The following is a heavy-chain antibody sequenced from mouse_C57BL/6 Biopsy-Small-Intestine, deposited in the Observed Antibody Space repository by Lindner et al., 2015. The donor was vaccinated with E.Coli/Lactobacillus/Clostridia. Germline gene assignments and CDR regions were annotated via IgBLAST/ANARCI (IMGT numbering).Heavy chain of an antibody. Sequence: VQLQESGAELARPGASVKMSCKASGYTFTSYTMHWVKQRPGQGLEWIGYINPSSAYTDYNQRFKDKATLTADKSSSTAYMQLSSLTSEDSAVYYCSRDWYFDVWGTGTTVTVSS. CDR3: SRDWYFDV. CDR1: GYTFTSYT. J-gene: IGHJ1*03. CDR2: INPSSAYT. V-gene: IGHV1-4*01.